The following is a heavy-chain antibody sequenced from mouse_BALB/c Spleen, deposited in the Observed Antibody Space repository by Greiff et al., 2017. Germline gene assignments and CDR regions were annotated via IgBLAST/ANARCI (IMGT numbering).Heavy chain of an antibody. CDR2: ISSGSSTI. J-gene: IGHJ4*01. Sequence: EVQLVESGGGLVQPGGSRKLSCAASGFTFSSFGMHWVRQAPEKGLEWVAYISSGSSTIYYADTVKGRFTISRDNPKNTLFLQMTSLRSEDTAMYYCARAGGDGNYYAMDYWGQGTSVTVSS. CDR1: GFTFSSFG. CDR3: ARAGGDGNYYAMDY. V-gene: IGHV5-17*02. D-gene: IGHD2-1*01.